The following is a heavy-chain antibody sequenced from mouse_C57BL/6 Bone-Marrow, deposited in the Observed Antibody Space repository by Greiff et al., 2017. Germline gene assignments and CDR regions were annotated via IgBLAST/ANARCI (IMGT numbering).Heavy chain of an antibody. D-gene: IGHD6-2*01. V-gene: IGHV1-64*01. CDR3: ARRGGLLSYDYAMDY. CDR2: IHPNSGST. J-gene: IGHJ4*01. Sequence: QVQLQQPGAELVKPGASVKLSCKASGYTFTSYWMHWVKQRPGQGLEWIGMIHPNSGSTNYNEKFKSKATLTVDKSSSTAYMQLSSLTSEDSAVYYCARRGGLLSYDYAMDYWGQGTSVTVSS. CDR1: GYTFTSYW.